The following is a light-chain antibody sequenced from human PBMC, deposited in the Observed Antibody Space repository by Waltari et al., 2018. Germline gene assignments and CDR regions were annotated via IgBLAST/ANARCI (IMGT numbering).Light chain of an antibody. CDR3: QQYDNWPLL. CDR2: GAS. Sequence: DIVMTQSPATLSVSPGERATLPCRASQSVSSSLAWYQQKPGQAPRLLFYGASIRATGIPVRFSGSGSGTDFTLTIDSVQSEDFPVYYCQQYDNWPLLFGQGTKVEIK. J-gene: IGKJ1*01. CDR1: QSVSSS. V-gene: IGKV3-15*01.